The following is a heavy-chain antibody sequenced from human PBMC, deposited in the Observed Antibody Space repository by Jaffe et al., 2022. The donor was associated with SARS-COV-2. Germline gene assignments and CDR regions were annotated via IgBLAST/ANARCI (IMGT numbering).Heavy chain of an antibody. D-gene: IGHD3-16*01. CDR1: GFTFTNYA. CDR3: AKRTGDSKRAAMDV. V-gene: IGHV3-23*01. Sequence: EVQVLESGGGLVQPGGSLRLSCAASGFTFTNYAMTWVRQAPGKGLEWVSGFNGNYGTTHYADSVKGRFTISRDTFNNTLYLQLNSLRAEDTAVYYCAKRTGDSKRAAMDVWGLGTMVTVSS. CDR2: FNGNYGTT. J-gene: IGHJ6*02.